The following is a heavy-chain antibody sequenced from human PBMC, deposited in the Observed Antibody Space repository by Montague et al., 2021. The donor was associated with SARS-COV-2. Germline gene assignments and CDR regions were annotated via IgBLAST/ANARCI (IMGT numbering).Heavy chain of an antibody. Sequence: SLRLSCAASGFTFSSYAMIRVRQAPGKGLEWVSTISSTGGSTYYADSAKGRFIISRDNSGNTVYMQMNNLRAEDTAVYYCAKGFTYYFASGGYPNYFDPWGQGTLVSVSS. J-gene: IGHJ5*02. D-gene: IGHD3-10*01. CDR1: GFTFSSYA. CDR3: AKGFTYYFASGGYPNYFDP. V-gene: IGHV3-23*01. CDR2: ISSTGGST.